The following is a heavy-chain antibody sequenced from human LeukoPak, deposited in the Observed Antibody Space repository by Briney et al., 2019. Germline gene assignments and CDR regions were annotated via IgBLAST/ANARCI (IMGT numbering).Heavy chain of an antibody. J-gene: IGHJ4*02. CDR2: MNPNSGNT. CDR3: ARVEYSSGWTYYFDY. CDR1: GYTFTSYG. D-gene: IGHD6-19*01. Sequence: GASVKVSCKASGYTFTSYGISWVRQATGQGLEWMGWMNPNSGNTGYAQKFQGRVTMTRNTSISTAYMELSSLRSEDTAVYYCARVEYSSGWTYYFDYWGQGTLVTVSS. V-gene: IGHV1-8*02.